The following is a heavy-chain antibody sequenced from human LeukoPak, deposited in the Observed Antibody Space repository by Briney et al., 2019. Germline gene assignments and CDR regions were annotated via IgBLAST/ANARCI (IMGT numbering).Heavy chain of an antibody. Sequence: GGTLRLSCATSGFTFSSYGMSWVRQAPGKGLEWVSAISGSGGSTYYADSVKGRFTISRDNSKNTLYLQMNTLRVEDTAVYHCAREASTEAIHAFDPWGQGTLVTVSA. J-gene: IGHJ5*02. V-gene: IGHV3-23*01. CDR3: AREASTEAIHAFDP. D-gene: IGHD2-21*01. CDR1: GFTFSSYG. CDR2: ISGSGGST.